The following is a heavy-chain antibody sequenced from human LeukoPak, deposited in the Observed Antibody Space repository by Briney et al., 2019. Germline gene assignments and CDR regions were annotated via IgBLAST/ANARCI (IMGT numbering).Heavy chain of an antibody. CDR2: IRYDGSKK. Sequence: PGGSLRLSCAASRFTFSSYSMNWVRQAPGKGLEWVAFIRYDGSKKFYADSVEGRFTISRDNSKNTLYLQMYSLRAEDTAVYYCAKIPYGDYVLDYYYYMDVWGKGTTVTISS. CDR1: RFTFSSYS. V-gene: IGHV3-30*02. CDR3: AKIPYGDYVLDYYYYMDV. J-gene: IGHJ6*03. D-gene: IGHD4-17*01.